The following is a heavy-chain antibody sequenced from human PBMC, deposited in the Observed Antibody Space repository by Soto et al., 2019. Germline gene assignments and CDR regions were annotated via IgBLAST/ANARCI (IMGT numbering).Heavy chain of an antibody. D-gene: IGHD3-9*01. CDR2: INAGNGNT. Sequence: ASVKVSCKASGYTFTSYAMHWVRQAPGQRLEWMGWINAGNGNTKYSQKLQGRVTITRDTSTSTAYMELRSLRSEDTALYYCARVFDILTGYAGEGYWGQGTLVTVSS. J-gene: IGHJ4*02. CDR1: GYTFTSYA. CDR3: ARVFDILTGYAGEGY. V-gene: IGHV1-3*01.